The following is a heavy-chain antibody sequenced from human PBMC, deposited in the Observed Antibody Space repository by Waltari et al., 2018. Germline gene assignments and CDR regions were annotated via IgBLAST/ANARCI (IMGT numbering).Heavy chain of an antibody. CDR1: GFTLSNYW. CDR3: GRCPRRDPLCD. V-gene: IGHV3-7*04. Sequence: EVQLVESGGGLVQPGGSLSPPCAASGFTLSNYWMSWVRQPPGKGLEWVANIAQDASENYYVGSVKGRFTISRDNAKNFLYLQMNSLRAEDTAVYYCGRCPRRDPLCDWGQGTLVSVSS. CDR2: IAQDASEN. J-gene: IGHJ4*02.